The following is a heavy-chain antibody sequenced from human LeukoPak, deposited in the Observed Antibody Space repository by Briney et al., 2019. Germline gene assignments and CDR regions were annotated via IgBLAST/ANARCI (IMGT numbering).Heavy chain of an antibody. D-gene: IGHD2-2*01. CDR2: ISSSSSYI. CDR3: ARGEPVAMYYPNWFDP. V-gene: IGHV3-21*04. Sequence: PGGSLRLSCAASGFTFSSYSMNWVRQAPGKGLEWVSSISSSSSYIYYADSVKGRFTISRDNAKNSLYLQMNSLRAEDTAVYYCARGEPVAMYYPNWFDPWGQGTLVTVSS. CDR1: GFTFSSYS. J-gene: IGHJ5*02.